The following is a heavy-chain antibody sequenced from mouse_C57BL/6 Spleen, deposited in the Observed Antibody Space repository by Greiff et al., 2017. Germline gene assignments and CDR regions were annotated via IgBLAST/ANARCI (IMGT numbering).Heavy chain of an antibody. CDR1: GYTFTDYY. Sequence: VQLQQSGPELVKPGASVKISCKASGYTFTDYYMNWVKQSHGKSLEWIGDINPNNGGTSYNQKFKGKATLTVDKSSSTAYMELRSLTSEDSAVYYCARASSGYVRFAYWGQGTLVTVSA. J-gene: IGHJ3*01. V-gene: IGHV1-26*01. CDR2: INPNNGGT. CDR3: ARASSGYVRFAY. D-gene: IGHD3-2*02.